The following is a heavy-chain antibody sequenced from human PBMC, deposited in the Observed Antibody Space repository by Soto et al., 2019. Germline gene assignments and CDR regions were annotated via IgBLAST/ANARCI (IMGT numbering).Heavy chain of an antibody. V-gene: IGHV4-39*01. D-gene: IGHD3-16*01. CDR2: IYYSGST. Sequence: TDTLSLTCTLSGLSINSGSYYWSWSRQQPGKGLEWIGSIYYSGSTYYNPSLKSRVTISVDTSKNQFSLKLSSVTAADTAVYYCARHWGATSPLWFYFDYWGQGTLVTVSS. CDR1: GLSINSGSYY. J-gene: IGHJ4*02. CDR3: ARHWGATSPLWFYFDY.